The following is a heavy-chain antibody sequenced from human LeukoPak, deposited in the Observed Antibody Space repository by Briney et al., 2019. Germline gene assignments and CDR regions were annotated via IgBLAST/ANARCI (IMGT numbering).Heavy chain of an antibody. J-gene: IGHJ4*02. CDR2: ISYDVNNK. CDR3: ARVDTTVTFDY. V-gene: IGHV3-30-3*01. Sequence: GGSLRLSCAASGFIFSSYAVHWVRQAPGKRLEWVAVISYDVNNKYYADSVKGRFTISRDNSKNTLYLQMNSLRAEDTAVYYCARVDTTVTFDYWGQGTLVTVSS. D-gene: IGHD4-17*01. CDR1: GFIFSSYA.